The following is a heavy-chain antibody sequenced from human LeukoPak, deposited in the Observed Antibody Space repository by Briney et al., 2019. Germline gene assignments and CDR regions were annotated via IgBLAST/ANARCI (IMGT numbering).Heavy chain of an antibody. CDR3: AKESGYGSGIDY. V-gene: IGHV3-23*01. CDR1: GFTFRSSA. J-gene: IGHJ4*02. CDR2: ISRTGGST. Sequence: GGSPRLSCAASGFTFRSSAMSWVRQAPGKGLEWVSAISRTGGSTYYADSVKGRFTISRDNSKNTLYLQMNSLRAEDTAVYYCAKESGYGSGIDYWGQGTLVTVSS. D-gene: IGHD3-10*01.